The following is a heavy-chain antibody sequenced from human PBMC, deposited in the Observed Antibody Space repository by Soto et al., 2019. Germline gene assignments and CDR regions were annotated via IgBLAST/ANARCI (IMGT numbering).Heavy chain of an antibody. J-gene: IGHJ5*02. D-gene: IGHD3-16*02. CDR2: IEIDGST. Sequence: PGGSLRLSCSTSGFAFNTYWMHWVRQALGQGLEWISRIEIDGSTGYADSVKGRFTISRDNARNTVYLQMNSLRAEDTAIYYCARDTYRAPFDPWGQGTLVTVSS. V-gene: IGHV3-74*01. CDR1: GFAFNTYW. CDR3: ARDTYRAPFDP.